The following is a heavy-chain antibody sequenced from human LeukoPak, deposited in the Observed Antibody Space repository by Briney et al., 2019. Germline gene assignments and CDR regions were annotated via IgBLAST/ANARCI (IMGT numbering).Heavy chain of an antibody. V-gene: IGHV4-34*01. Sequence: PSETLSLTCAVYGGSFSGYYWSWIRQPPGKGLEWIGEINHSGSTNYNPSLKSRATISVDTSKNQFSLKLSSVTAADTAVYYCARGHWYYYDSSGYYRKLYYFDYWGQGTLVTVSS. CDR2: INHSGST. D-gene: IGHD3-22*01. CDR3: ARGHWYYYDSSGYYRKLYYFDY. CDR1: GGSFSGYY. J-gene: IGHJ4*02.